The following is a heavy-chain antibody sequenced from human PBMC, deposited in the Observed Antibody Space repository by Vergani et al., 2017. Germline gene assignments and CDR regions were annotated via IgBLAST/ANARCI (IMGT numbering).Heavy chain of an antibody. CDR3: ASPYSGSYLRPGWFDP. CDR1: GGTFSSYA. D-gene: IGHD1-26*01. J-gene: IGHJ5*02. CDR2: IIPIFGTA. Sequence: QVQLVQSGAEVKKPGSSVKVSCKASGGTFSSYAISWVRQAPGQGLEWMGGIIPIFGTANYAQKFQGRVTITADESTSTAYMELSRLRSEDTAVYYCASPYSGSYLRPGWFDPWGQGTLVTVSS. V-gene: IGHV1-69*01.